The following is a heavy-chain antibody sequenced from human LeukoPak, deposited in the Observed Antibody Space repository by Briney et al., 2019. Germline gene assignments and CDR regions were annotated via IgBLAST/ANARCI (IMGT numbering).Heavy chain of an antibody. Sequence: GGSLRLSCAASGFTFSSYAMSWVRQAPGKGLEWVSAISGSGGSTYYADSAKGRFTISRDNSKNTLYLQMNSLRAEDTAVYYCAKDPGYYDSPLYWGQGTLVTVSS. J-gene: IGHJ4*02. V-gene: IGHV3-23*01. CDR2: ISGSGGST. CDR1: GFTFSSYA. D-gene: IGHD3-22*01. CDR3: AKDPGYYDSPLY.